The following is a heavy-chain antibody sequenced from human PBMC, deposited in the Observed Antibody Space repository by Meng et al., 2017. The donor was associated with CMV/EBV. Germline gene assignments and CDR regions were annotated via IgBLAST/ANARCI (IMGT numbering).Heavy chain of an antibody. J-gene: IGHJ6*02. D-gene: IGHD2-2*01. CDR3: ARELIVVVPAAIWAYYYGMDV. CDR2: ISYDGSNK. V-gene: IGHV3-30-3*01. Sequence: GGSLRLSCAASGFTFSSYAMHWVRQAPGQGLEWVAVISYDGSNKYYADSVKGRFTISRDNSKNTLYLQMNSLRAEDTAVYYCARELIVVVPAAIWAYYYGMDVWGQGTTVTVSS. CDR1: GFTFSSYA.